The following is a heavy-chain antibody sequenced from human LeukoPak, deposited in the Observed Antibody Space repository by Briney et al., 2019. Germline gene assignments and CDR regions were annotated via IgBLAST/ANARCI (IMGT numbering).Heavy chain of an antibody. CDR1: GSMFSTYG. CDR3: ARNYDVLTGYPYYFDH. CDR2: IDSGGST. V-gene: IGHV3-NL1*01. Sequence: PGGSLRLSCEASGSMFSTYGMHWVRQAPGKGLEWVSVIDSGGSTYYAESVKGRFTISRDNAKNSLYLQMSSLTPEDTAVYYCARNYDVLTGYPYYFDHWGQGILVTVPS. J-gene: IGHJ4*02. D-gene: IGHD3-9*01.